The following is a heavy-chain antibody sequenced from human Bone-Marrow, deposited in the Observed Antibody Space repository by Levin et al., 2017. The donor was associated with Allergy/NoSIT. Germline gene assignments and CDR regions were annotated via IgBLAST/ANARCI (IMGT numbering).Heavy chain of an antibody. D-gene: IGHD1-26*01. Sequence: SQTLSLTCTVSGGSISSGGYYWTWVRQLPGKGLEWIGLIFDSGSSDYNPSLRSRLTMSVDTSKNQFSLRLSSVTAADTAVYYCARGEALYWFDPWGQGILVTVSS. CDR1: GGSISSGGYY. CDR3: ARGEALYWFDP. J-gene: IGHJ5*02. CDR2: IFDSGSS. V-gene: IGHV4-31*03.